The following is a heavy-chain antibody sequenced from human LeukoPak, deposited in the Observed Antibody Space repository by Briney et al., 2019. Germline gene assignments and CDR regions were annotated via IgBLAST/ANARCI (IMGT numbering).Heavy chain of an antibody. V-gene: IGHV3-21*01. CDR3: ARVDNNGLYSEYFDH. J-gene: IGHJ1*01. CDR2: ITSTSTYI. D-gene: IGHD6-19*01. Sequence: PGGSLRLSCVASGFTFSSHGMNWVRQAPGKGLEWVSSITSTSTYIYYGDSVKGRFTTSRDNAKNSLFLQMHSLRAEDTAVYYCARVDNNGLYSEYFDHWGQGTLVIVSS. CDR1: GFTFSSHG.